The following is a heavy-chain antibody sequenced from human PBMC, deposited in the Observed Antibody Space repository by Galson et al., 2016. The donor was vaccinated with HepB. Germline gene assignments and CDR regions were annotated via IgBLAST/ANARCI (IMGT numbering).Heavy chain of an antibody. J-gene: IGHJ4*02. CDR3: AKASRKSYYYLDH. V-gene: IGHV3-53*01. CDR2: ITNTAT. Sequence: LRLSCAASGFIVDHNYMHWVRQAPGSVLEWISAITNTATHYADSVKGRFTISRDTSTNTLYLHMSGLRAEDTAVYFCAKASRKSYYYLDHWGQGTLVSVSS. D-gene: IGHD3-10*01. CDR1: GFIVDHNY.